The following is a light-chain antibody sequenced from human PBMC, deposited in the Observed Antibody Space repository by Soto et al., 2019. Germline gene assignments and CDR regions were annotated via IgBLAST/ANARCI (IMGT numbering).Light chain of an antibody. V-gene: IGLV2-14*01. CDR3: SSYTSSSTLLYV. CDR2: DVS. Sequence: QSALTQPASVSGSPGQSITISCTGTSSDVGGYNYVSWYQQHPGKAPKLMIYDVSNRPSGVSNRFSGSKSGTTASLTISGLQAEDEDDDYCSSYTSSSTLLYVFGTGTKLTVL. J-gene: IGLJ1*01. CDR1: SSDVGGYNY.